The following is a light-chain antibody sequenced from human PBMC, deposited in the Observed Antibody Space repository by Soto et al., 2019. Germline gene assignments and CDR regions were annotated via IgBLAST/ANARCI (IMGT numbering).Light chain of an antibody. CDR1: QDVSIF. V-gene: IGKV3-11*02. Sequence: EILLAQSPATLSLSPGERATLSCKASQDVSIFLAWYQQKPGQAPRLLIHDASNRATGVPARFSGSGSGRDFTLTITALAPEDFAVYYCQRRSTWLCTFGQGTKLEV. J-gene: IGKJ2*02. CDR2: DAS. CDR3: QRRSTWLCT.